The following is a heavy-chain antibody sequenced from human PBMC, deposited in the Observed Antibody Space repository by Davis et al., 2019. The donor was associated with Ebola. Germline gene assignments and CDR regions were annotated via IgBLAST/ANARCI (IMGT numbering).Heavy chain of an antibody. Sequence: GESLKISCVASGFTFDNFALNWVRQAPGKGLEWVSSISSSSSYIYYADSVKGRFTISRDNAKNSLYLQMNSLRAEDTAVYYCAREDSGYDRSGYYYFLADYWGQGTLVTVSS. CDR2: ISSSSSYI. J-gene: IGHJ4*02. CDR3: AREDSGYDRSGYYYFLADY. V-gene: IGHV3-21*01. D-gene: IGHD3-22*01. CDR1: GFTFDNFA.